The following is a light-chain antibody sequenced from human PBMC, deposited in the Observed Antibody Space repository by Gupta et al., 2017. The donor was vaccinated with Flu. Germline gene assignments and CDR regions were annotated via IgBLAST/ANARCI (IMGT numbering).Light chain of an antibody. CDR3: MQTLQSPVA. J-gene: IGKJ1*01. V-gene: IGKV2-28*01. Sequence: VAPGETASISCRASQSRRHSNGYKYLDWYVQKPGQSPQLLIYLASNRASGVPDRFIARGSGTDFTLTIRRAEAEDVGVYYCMQTLQSPVAFGQGTKVEIK. CDR2: LAS. CDR1: QSRRHSNGYKY.